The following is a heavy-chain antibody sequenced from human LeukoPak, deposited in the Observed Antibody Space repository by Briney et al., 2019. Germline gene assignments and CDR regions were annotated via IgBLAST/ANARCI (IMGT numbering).Heavy chain of an antibody. Sequence: GGSLRLSCAASGFTFSSYEMNWVRQAPGKGLEWVSHSSSSGSTIYYAGSVKGRFTIARDNAKNSVYLQMNSLRAEDTAVYYCARGSLHSAYGFDYWGEGTLVTVSS. V-gene: IGHV3-48*03. CDR3: ARGSLHSAYGFDY. D-gene: IGHD5-12*01. CDR1: GFTFSSYE. CDR2: SSSSGSTI. J-gene: IGHJ4*02.